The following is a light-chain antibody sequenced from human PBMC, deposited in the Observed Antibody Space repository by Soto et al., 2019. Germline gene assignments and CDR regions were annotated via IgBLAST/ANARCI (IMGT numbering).Light chain of an antibody. V-gene: IGLV1-44*01. J-gene: IGLJ2*01. CDR1: NSNIGSNT. Sequence: QSVLTQPPSASGTPGQRVTISCSGSNSNIGSNTVNWYQQLPGTAPKLLIYSNNQRPSGVPDRFSGSKSGTSASLAISGPQSEDEADYYCAAWDDNLNGVVFGGGTKLTVL. CDR2: SNN. CDR3: AAWDDNLNGVV.